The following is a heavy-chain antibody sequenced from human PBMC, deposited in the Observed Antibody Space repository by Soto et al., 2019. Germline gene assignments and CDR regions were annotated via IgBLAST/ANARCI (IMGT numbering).Heavy chain of an antibody. D-gene: IGHD2-21*02. V-gene: IGHV1-69*13. CDR2: IIPIFGTA. CDR3: ASPKEGVTLYFQH. J-gene: IGHJ1*01. CDR1: GGTFSSYA. Sequence: GASVKVSCKASGGTFSSYAISWVRQAPGQGLGWMGGIIPIFGTANYAQKFQGRVTITADESTSTAYMELSSLRSEDTAVSYCASPKEGVTLYFQHWGQGTLVTVSS.